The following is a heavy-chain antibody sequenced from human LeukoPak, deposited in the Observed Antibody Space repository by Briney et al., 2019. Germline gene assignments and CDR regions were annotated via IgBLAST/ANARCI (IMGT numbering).Heavy chain of an antibody. CDR1: GYTFTGYY. CDR2: INPNSGGT. CDR3: ARLGYCSSTSCRYYYYGMDV. Sequence: ASVKVSCKASGYTFTGYYMHWVRQAPGQGLEWMGWINPNSGGTNYAQKFQGRVTMTRDTSISTAYMELSRLRSDDTAVYYCARLGYCSSTSCRYYYYGMDVWGQGTTVTVPS. D-gene: IGHD2-2*01. J-gene: IGHJ6*02. V-gene: IGHV1-2*02.